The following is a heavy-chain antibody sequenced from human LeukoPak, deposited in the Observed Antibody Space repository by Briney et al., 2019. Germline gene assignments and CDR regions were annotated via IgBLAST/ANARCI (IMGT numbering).Heavy chain of an antibody. Sequence: GGSLRLSCAASGFTFSSYSMNWVRQAPGKGLEGVSSISSSSSSYIYYADSVKGRFTISRDNAKNSLYLQMNSLRAEDTAVYYYARGGPAANSYYMDVWGKGTTVTISS. V-gene: IGHV3-21*03. CDR2: ISSSSSSYI. CDR1: GFTFSSYS. CDR3: ARGGPAANSYYMDV. J-gene: IGHJ6*03. D-gene: IGHD2-2*01.